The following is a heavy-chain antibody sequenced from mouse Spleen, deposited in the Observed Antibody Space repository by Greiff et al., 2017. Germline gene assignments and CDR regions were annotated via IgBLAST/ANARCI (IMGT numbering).Heavy chain of an antibody. CDR1: GYTFTSYW. V-gene: IGHV1-7*01. CDR2: INPSSGYT. CDR3: ARDGSSYNWYFDV. D-gene: IGHD1-1*01. J-gene: IGHJ1*01. Sequence: QVQLQQPGAELVKPGASVKLSCKASGYTFTSYWIHWVKQRPGQGLEWIGYINPSSGYTKYNQKFKDKATLTADKSSSTAYMQLSSLTYEDSAVYYCARDGSSYNWYFDVWGAGTTVTVSS.